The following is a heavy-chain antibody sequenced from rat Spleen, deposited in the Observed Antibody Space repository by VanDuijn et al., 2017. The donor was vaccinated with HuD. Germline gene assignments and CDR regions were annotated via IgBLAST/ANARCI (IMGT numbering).Heavy chain of an antibody. CDR1: GFTFSDFY. Sequence: EVQLVESGGGLVQPGRSLKLSCAASGFTFSDFYMAWVRQAPTQGLEWVASISYDGSSTYYRDSVKGRFTISRDNAKSTLYLQMDSLRSEDTATYYCARHRDNYGVMDAWGQGASVTVSS. V-gene: IGHV5-7*01. D-gene: IGHD1-5*01. CDR2: ISYDGSST. CDR3: ARHRDNYGVMDA. J-gene: IGHJ4*01.